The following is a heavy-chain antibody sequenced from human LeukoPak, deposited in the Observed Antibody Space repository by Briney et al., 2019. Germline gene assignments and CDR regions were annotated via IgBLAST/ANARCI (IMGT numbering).Heavy chain of an antibody. V-gene: IGHV4-39*07. CDR1: GGSISSSSYY. CDR2: IYYSGST. CDR3: AREFGGSYLGY. Sequence: SETLSLTCTVSGGSISSSSYYWGWIRQPPGKGLEWIGSIYYSGSTYYNPSLKSRVTISVDTSKNQFSLKLSSVTAADTAVYYCAREFGGSYLGYWGQGTLVTVSS. D-gene: IGHD1-26*01. J-gene: IGHJ4*02.